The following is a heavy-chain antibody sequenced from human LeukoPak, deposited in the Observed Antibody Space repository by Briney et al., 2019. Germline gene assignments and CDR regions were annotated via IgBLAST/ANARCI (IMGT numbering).Heavy chain of an antibody. CDR3: PGEGGSHRHFDF. J-gene: IGHJ4*02. CDR1: GDSISSYC. V-gene: IGHV4-59*12. CDR2: ITYCGTT. Sequence: SETLSLTCTVSGDSISSYCGSWIRQTPGQGLEWLGYITYCGTTDYNPSLKGRVTILVATSTNHSSQKLGSVLASVTAVYKRPGEGGSHRHFDFWGQGILVTVSS. D-gene: IGHD1-26*01.